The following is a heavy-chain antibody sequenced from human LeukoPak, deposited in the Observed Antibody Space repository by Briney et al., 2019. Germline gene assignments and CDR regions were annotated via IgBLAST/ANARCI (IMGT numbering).Heavy chain of an antibody. CDR2: INTNTGNP. V-gene: IGHV7-4-1*02. Sequence: ASVKVSCKASGYTFTSYAMNWVRQAPGQGLEWMGWINTNTGNPTYAQGFTGRFVFSLDTSVSTAYLQISSLKAEDTAVYYCARDTEVWELKRFDYWGQGTLVTVSS. CDR1: GYTFTSYA. CDR3: ARDTEVWELKRFDY. D-gene: IGHD3-16*01. J-gene: IGHJ4*02.